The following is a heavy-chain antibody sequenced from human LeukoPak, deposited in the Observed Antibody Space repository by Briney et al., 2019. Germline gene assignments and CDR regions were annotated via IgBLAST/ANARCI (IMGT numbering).Heavy chain of an antibody. CDR2: ISYDGSNK. V-gene: IGHV3-30-3*01. D-gene: IGHD5-12*01. CDR1: GFTFSSYA. J-gene: IGHJ4*02. CDR3: ARDRYGGYYYFDY. Sequence: GGSLGLSCAASGFTFSSYAMHWVRQAPGKGLEWVAVISYDGSNKYYADSVKGRFTISRDNSKNTLYLQMNSLRAEDTAVYYCARDRYGGYYYFDYWGQGTLVTVSS.